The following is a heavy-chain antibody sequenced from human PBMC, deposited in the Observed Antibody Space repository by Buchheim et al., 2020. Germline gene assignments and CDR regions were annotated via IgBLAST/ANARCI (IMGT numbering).Heavy chain of an antibody. CDR3: ARGARYSSSWYDPPYYYYYGMDV. Sequence: QVQLVQSGAEVKKPGASVKVSCKASGYTFTSYDINWVRQATGQGLEWMGWMNPNSGNTGYAQKFQGRVTMTRNTSISTAYMRLSSLRSEDTAVYYCARGARYSSSWYDPPYYYYYGMDVWGQGTT. D-gene: IGHD6-13*01. V-gene: IGHV1-8*01. CDR1: GYTFTSYD. CDR2: MNPNSGNT. J-gene: IGHJ6*02.